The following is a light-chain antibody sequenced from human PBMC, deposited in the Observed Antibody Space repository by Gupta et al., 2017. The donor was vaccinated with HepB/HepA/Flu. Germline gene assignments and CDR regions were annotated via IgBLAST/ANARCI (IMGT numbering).Light chain of an antibody. J-gene: IGKJ4*01. V-gene: IGKV1-17*01. CDR3: RQHHDYPPLT. CDR1: QGIRDE. CDR2: AAS. Sequence: DIPMPQSPSSLSASVGDRVTIAFRASQGIRDELGWYQQKPGKGPKPLIYAASSWQSRVPSRHSHSGYGTEFTLTITSRQPEDSAAYYCRQHHDYPPLTFGGGTKVEI.